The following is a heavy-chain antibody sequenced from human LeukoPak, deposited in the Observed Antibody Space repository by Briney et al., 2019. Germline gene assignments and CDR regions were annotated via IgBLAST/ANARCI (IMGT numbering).Heavy chain of an antibody. J-gene: IGHJ4*02. V-gene: IGHV5-51*01. CDR2: IYPGDSDT. CDR1: GYSFTSYW. CDR3: ARHMLEYSSSSAFDY. D-gene: IGHD6-6*01. Sequence: GESLKISCKGSGYSFTSYWIGWVRQLPGKGLEWMGIIYPGDSDTRYSPSFQGQVTISADKSISTAYLQWSSLKASDTAMYYCARHMLEYSSSSAFDYWGQGTLVTVSS.